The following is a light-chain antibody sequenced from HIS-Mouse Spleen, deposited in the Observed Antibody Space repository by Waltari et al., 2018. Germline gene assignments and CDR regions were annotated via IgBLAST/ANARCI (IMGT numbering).Light chain of an antibody. V-gene: IGLV3-10*01. J-gene: IGLJ2*01. CDR2: EDS. Sequence: SYELTQPPSVSVSPGQTTRITCTGDVFAKRYAYGYQQKSGQAPVLVIYEDSKRPSGIPDRFSGSSSGTMATLTISGAQVEDEADYYCYSTDSSGNHRVFGGGTKLTVL. CDR1: VFAKRY. CDR3: YSTDSSGNHRV.